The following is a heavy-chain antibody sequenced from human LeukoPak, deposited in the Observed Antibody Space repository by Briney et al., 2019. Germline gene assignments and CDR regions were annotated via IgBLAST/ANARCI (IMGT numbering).Heavy chain of an antibody. V-gene: IGHV3-53*01. D-gene: IGHD2-8*01. Sequence: GGSLRLSCAASGFTVSSNYMSWVRQAPGKGLEWVSVIYSGGSTYYADSVKGRFTISRDNSKNTLYLQTNSLRAEDTAVYYCARFQVYGDHYFDYWGQGTLVTVSS. CDR1: GFTVSSNY. CDR2: IYSGGST. J-gene: IGHJ4*02. CDR3: ARFQVYGDHYFDY.